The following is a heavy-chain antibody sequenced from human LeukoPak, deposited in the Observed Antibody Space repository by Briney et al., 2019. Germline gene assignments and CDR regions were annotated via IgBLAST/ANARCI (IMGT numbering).Heavy chain of an antibody. CDR3: ARIITIFGVALDY. D-gene: IGHD3-3*01. V-gene: IGHV3-7*01. CDR1: GFTVSSNY. J-gene: IGHJ4*02. Sequence: GGSLRLSCAASGFTVSSNYMSWVRQAPGKGLEWVANIKQDGSEKYYVDSVKGRFTISRDNAKNSLYLQMNSLRAEDTAVYYCARIITIFGVALDYWGQGTLVTVSS. CDR2: IKQDGSEK.